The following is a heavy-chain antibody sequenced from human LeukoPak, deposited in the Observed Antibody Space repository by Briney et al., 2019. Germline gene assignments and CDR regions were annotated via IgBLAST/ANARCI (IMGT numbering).Heavy chain of an antibody. J-gene: IGHJ5*02. D-gene: IGHD6-19*01. CDR1: GYTFTNYP. CDR3: ARGESSGWYDEGTNWFDP. Sequence: ASVKVSCKASGYTFTNYPIHWVRPAPGQRREWMEWISPDNGNTKYSQQLHGRVSITRDTYGSTVYMELSSLRFEDMAVYYCARGESSGWYDEGTNWFDPWGQGTLVTVSS. V-gene: IGHV1-3*03. CDR2: ISPDNGNT.